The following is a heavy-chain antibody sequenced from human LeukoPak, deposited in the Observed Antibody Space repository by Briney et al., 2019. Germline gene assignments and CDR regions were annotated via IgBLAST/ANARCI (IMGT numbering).Heavy chain of an antibody. Sequence: GGSLRHSCAASGLTVSSNFMSWVRQAPGKGLVLVTVIYSDGTTYFADSVKRRFTISRDNSKNTLYLHMNSLKVEETDVYYCPRDYPSFDCWGQGTLVTVSS. CDR2: IYSDGTT. J-gene: IGHJ4*02. V-gene: IGHV3-53*01. CDR3: PRDYPSFDC. CDR1: GLTVSSNF.